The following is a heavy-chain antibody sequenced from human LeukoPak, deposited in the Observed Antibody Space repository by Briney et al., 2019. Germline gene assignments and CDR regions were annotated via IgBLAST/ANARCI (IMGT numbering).Heavy chain of an antibody. J-gene: IGHJ4*02. CDR3: ATPRRYSSGFDY. CDR2: FDPEDGEA. V-gene: IGHV1-24*01. D-gene: IGHD3-10*01. CDR1: GYTLTELS. Sequence: ASVKVSCKVSGYTLTELSMHWVRQAPGKGLEWMGGFDPEDGEAIYAQKFQGRVTMTEDTSTDTAYMDLSSLRSEDTAVYYCATPRRYSSGFDYWGQGTLVTVSS.